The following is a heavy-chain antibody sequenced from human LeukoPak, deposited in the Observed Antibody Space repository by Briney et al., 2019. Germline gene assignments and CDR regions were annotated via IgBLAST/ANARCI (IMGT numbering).Heavy chain of an antibody. V-gene: IGHV4-4*08. J-gene: IGHJ5*02. CDR1: GGSISSYY. CDR3: ARERRAVAGARSWFDP. Sequence: SETLSLTCTVSGGSISSYYWSWIRQPPGKGLEWIGYIYTSGSTNYNPSLKSRVTISVDTSKNQFSLKLSSVTAADTAVYYCARERRAVAGARSWFDPWGQGTLVTVSS. CDR2: IYTSGST. D-gene: IGHD6-19*01.